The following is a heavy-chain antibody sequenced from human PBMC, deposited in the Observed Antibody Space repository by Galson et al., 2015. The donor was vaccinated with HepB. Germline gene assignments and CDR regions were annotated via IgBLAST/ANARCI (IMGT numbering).Heavy chain of an antibody. J-gene: IGHJ3*02. CDR3: ARDLSDYYGSGSYLDAFDI. D-gene: IGHD3-10*01. V-gene: IGHV1-18*04. CDR2: ISAYNGNT. CDR1: GYTFTSYG. Sequence: SVKVSCKASGYTFTSYGISWVRQAPGQGLEWMGWISAYNGNTNYAQKLQGRVTMTTDTSTSTAYMELRSLRSDDTAVYYCARDLSDYYGSGSYLDAFDIWGQGTMVTVSS.